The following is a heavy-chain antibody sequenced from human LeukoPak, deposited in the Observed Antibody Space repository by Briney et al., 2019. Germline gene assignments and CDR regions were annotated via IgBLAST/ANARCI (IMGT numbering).Heavy chain of an antibody. V-gene: IGHV1-69*05. CDR3: ARVHQIVTYHYDSSGYYWFDP. D-gene: IGHD3-22*01. CDR2: IIPIFGTA. Sequence: GASVKVSCKASGYTFTSYGISWVRQAPGQGLEWMGGIIPIFGTANYAQKFQGRVTITTDESTSTAYMELSSLRSEDTAVYYCARVHQIVTYHYDSSGYYWFDPWGQGTLVTVSS. CDR1: GYTFTSYG. J-gene: IGHJ5*02.